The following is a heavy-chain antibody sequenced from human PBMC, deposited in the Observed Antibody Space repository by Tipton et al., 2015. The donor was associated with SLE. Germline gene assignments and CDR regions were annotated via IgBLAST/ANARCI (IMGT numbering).Heavy chain of an antibody. J-gene: IGHJ6*02. V-gene: IGHV4-4*07. CDR2: IHSSGTT. Sequence: LRLSCTVSGGSINNYYWTWIRQPAGMGLQWIGRIHSSGTTRYNPSLETRLTMSLDSSKNQFSLTMNSVTAADTAVYFCARGSPGRSGRDYKDYLYGADVWGQGTTVTVSS. CDR1: GGSINNYY. CDR3: ARGSPGRSGRDYKDYLYGADV. D-gene: IGHD3-10*01.